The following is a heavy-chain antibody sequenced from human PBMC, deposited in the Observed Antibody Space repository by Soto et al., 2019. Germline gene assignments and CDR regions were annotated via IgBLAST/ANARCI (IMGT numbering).Heavy chain of an antibody. Sequence: PSETLSLTCAVSGGSISSGGYSWSWIRQPPGKGLEWIGYIYHSGSTNYNPSLKSRVTISVDTSKNQFSLKLSSVTAADTAVYYCARDRVTRMQLWLWDFDYWGQGTLVTVSS. V-gene: IGHV4-30-2*01. CDR1: GGSISSGGYS. J-gene: IGHJ4*02. CDR3: ARDRVTRMQLWLWDFDY. D-gene: IGHD5-18*01. CDR2: IYHSGST.